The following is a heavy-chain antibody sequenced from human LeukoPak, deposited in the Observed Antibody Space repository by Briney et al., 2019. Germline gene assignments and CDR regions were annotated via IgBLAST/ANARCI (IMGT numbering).Heavy chain of an antibody. CDR3: ARTGTMVRGGSNALDI. Sequence: GGSLRLSCAASGFTFSDHYMDWVRQAPGKGLEWVGRTRNKANSYTTEYAASVKGRFTISRDDSKNSLYLQMNSLKTEDTAVYYCARTGTMVRGGSNALDIWGQGTMVTVSS. CDR1: GFTFSDHY. V-gene: IGHV3-72*01. J-gene: IGHJ3*02. D-gene: IGHD3-10*01. CDR2: TRNKANSYTT.